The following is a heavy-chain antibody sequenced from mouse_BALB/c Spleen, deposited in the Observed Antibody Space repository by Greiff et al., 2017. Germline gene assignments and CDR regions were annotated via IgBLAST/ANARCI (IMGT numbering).Heavy chain of an antibody. CDR3: ARIYYGYVAWFAY. J-gene: IGHJ3*01. D-gene: IGHD2-2*01. V-gene: IGHV14-3*02. CDR1: GFNIKDTY. Sequence: EVQLQQSGAELVKPGASVKLSCTASGFNIKDTYMHWVKQRPEQGLEWIGRIDPANGNTKYDPKFQGKATITADTSSNTAYLQLSSLTSEDTAVYYCARIYYGYVAWFAYWGQGTLVTVSA. CDR2: IDPANGNT.